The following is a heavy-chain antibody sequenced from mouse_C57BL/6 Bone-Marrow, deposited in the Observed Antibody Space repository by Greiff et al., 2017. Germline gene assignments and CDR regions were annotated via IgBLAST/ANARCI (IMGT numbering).Heavy chain of an antibody. CDR3: ASRVIYWYFDV. J-gene: IGHJ1*03. V-gene: IGHV5-6*02. D-gene: IGHD2-13*01. Sequence: EVKLVESGGDLVKPGGSLKLSCAASGFTFSSYGMSWVRQTPDKRLEWVATISSGGSYTYYPDSVKGRFTISRENAKNTLYLQMSSLKSEDTAMYYGASRVIYWYFDVWGTGTTVTVSS. CDR1: GFTFSSYG. CDR2: ISSGGSYT.